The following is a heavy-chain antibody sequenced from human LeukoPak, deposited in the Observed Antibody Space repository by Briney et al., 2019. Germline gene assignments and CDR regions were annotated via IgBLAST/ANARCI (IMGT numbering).Heavy chain of an antibody. J-gene: IGHJ4*02. CDR1: GFTFTSYS. Sequence: GGSLRLSCAASGFTFTSYSMNWVRQAPGKGLEWVSSISSSGSTIYYADSVKGRFTISRDNAKNSLYLQMNSLRAEDTAVYYCARVSWYGGSNDYWGQGTLVTVSS. D-gene: IGHD6-13*01. V-gene: IGHV3-48*04. CDR2: ISSSGSTI. CDR3: ARVSWYGGSNDY.